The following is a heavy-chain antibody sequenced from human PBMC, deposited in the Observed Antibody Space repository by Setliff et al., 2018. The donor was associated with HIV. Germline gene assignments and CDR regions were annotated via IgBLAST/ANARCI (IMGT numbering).Heavy chain of an antibody. CDR1: GGSISSGNYY. CDR2: IYYSGST. J-gene: IGHJ4*02. V-gene: IGHV4-61*01. D-gene: IGHD3-10*01. Sequence: SETLSLTCTVSGGSISSGNYYWSWMRQPPGKGLEWIGHIYYSGSTNYNPSLKSRVTISVDTSKNQFSLKLRSVTAADTAVYYCARAYFGSGIYYWGQGTLVTVSS. CDR3: ARAYFGSGIYY.